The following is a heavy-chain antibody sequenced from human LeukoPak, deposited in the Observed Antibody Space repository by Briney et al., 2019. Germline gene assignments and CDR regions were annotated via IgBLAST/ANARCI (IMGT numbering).Heavy chain of an antibody. CDR1: RFTFTTYA. D-gene: IGHD5-18*01. Sequence: GGSLRLSCAASRFTFTTYAMSWVRRAPGKGLEWLSTISNSGDNTYYADSVKGRFTISRDNSKNTLSLQMNSLRADDTAVYYCAKSHSVGYRGYFDSWGQGALVTASS. V-gene: IGHV3-23*01. CDR3: AKSHSVGYRGYFDS. J-gene: IGHJ4*02. CDR2: ISNSGDNT.